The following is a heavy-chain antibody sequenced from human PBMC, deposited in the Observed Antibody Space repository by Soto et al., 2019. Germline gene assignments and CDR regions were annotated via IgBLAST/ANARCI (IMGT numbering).Heavy chain of an antibody. V-gene: IGHV3-33*01. D-gene: IGHD2-21*02. Sequence: QVQLVESGGGVVQPGRSLRLSCAASGFTFSSYGMHWVRQAPGKGLEWVAVIWYDGSNKYYADSVKGRFTISRDNSKNALYLQMNSLRAEGTAVYYCARIMCGGDCYDFDYWGQGTLVTVSS. J-gene: IGHJ4*02. CDR1: GFTFSSYG. CDR3: ARIMCGGDCYDFDY. CDR2: IWYDGSNK.